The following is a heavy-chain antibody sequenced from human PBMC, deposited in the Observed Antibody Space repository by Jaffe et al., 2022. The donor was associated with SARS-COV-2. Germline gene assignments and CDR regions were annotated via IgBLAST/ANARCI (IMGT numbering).Heavy chain of an antibody. CDR2: IYYSGST. Sequence: QVQLQESGPGLVKPSETLSLTCTVSGGSISSYYWSWIRQPPGKGLEWIGYIYYSGSTNYNPSLKSRVTISVDTSKNQFSLKLSSVTAADTAVYYCARAYDSSGYQYYYGMDVWGQGTTVTVSS. CDR1: GGSISSYY. V-gene: IGHV4-59*01. J-gene: IGHJ6*02. D-gene: IGHD3-22*01. CDR3: ARAYDSSGYQYYYGMDV.